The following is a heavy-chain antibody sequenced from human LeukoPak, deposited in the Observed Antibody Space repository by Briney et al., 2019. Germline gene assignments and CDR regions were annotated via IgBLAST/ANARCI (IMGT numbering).Heavy chain of an antibody. CDR1: GGSLTNYY. Sequence: SETLSLTCSVSGGSLTNYYWGWIRQPPGKGLEFIGYIHSDGTTNYDSSLQSRVAISLDTSKIQFSLRLYSVTAAYTALYFCARLNFRGGEALHFDSWGQGTLVTVS. CDR3: ARLNFRGGEALHFDS. V-gene: IGHV4-4*09. D-gene: IGHD3-16*01. J-gene: IGHJ4*02. CDR2: IHSDGTT.